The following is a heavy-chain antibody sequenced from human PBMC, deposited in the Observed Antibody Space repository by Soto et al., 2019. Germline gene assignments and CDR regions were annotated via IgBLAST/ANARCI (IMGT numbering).Heavy chain of an antibody. V-gene: IGHV3-30*03. CDR1: GFTFNTSG. J-gene: IGHJ6*02. CDR3: ATKVRVTNYLYYGMAV. CDR2: IAFDGSQE. Sequence: QVQLVESGAGVVQPGRALRLSSAASGFTFNTSGMHWVREAPGKGLEWVAVIAFDGSQEFYGDSVRGRFTISRDNSKNTLFLQMKSLTPEDTAVYYCATKVRVTNYLYYGMAVWGQGTTVTVSS. D-gene: IGHD2-21*02.